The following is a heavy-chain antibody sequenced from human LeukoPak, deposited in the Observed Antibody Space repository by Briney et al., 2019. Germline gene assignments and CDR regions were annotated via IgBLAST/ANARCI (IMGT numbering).Heavy chain of an antibody. D-gene: IGHD2-2*01. J-gene: IGHJ4*02. CDR1: GGSISSSNYY. Sequence: SETLSLTCIVSGGSISSSNYYWGWIRQSPGKGLEWIGSIYSRGSTYYNPSLKSRVTISVDTSKNQFSLKLSSVTAADTAVYYCARSGCSSTSCYQADYWGQGTLVTVSS. CDR3: ARSGCSSTSCYQADY. CDR2: IYSRGST. V-gene: IGHV4-39*07.